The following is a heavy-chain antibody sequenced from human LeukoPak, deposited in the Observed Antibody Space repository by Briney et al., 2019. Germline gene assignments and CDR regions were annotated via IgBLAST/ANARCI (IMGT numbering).Heavy chain of an antibody. D-gene: IGHD2-2*01. CDR3: AKRVPAANHFDY. CDR2: ISYDGSNK. CDR1: GFTFSSYA. V-gene: IGHV3-30*04. J-gene: IGHJ4*02. Sequence: GRSLRLSCAASGFTFSSYAMHWVRQAPGKGLEWVAVISYDGSNKYYADSVKGRFTISRDNSKNTLYLQMNSLRAEDTAVYYCAKRVPAANHFDYWGQGTLVTVSS.